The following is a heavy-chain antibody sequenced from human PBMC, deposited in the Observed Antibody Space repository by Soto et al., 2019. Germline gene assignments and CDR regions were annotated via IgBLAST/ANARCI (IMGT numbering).Heavy chain of an antibody. D-gene: IGHD3-9*01. J-gene: IGHJ4*02. V-gene: IGHV3-43*01. CDR3: AKAVSTRYFDGSVGY. CDR1: GFTFDDYT. CDR2: ISWDGGST. Sequence: EVQLVESGGVVVQPGGSLRLSCAASGFTFDDYTMHWVRQAPGKGLEWVSLISWDGGSTYYADSVKGRFTISRDNSKNSLYLQMNSLRTEDTALYYCAKAVSTRYFDGSVGYWGQGTLVTVSS.